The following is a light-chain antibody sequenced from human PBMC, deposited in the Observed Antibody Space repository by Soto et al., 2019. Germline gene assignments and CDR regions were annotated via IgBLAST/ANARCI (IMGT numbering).Light chain of an antibody. CDR2: GAS. Sequence: EIVLTQSPGTLSLSPGERATLSCRASQSVSSNYLAWYQQKPGQAPRLLIYGASSRATGIPDRFSGSGSGTEFSLTISRLEPEDFAVYYCRQYGISPFGGGTKVEIK. V-gene: IGKV3-20*01. J-gene: IGKJ4*01. CDR1: QSVSSNY. CDR3: RQYGISP.